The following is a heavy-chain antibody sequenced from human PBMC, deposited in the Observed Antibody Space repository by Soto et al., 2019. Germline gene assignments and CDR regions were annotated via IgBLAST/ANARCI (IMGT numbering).Heavy chain of an antibody. V-gene: IGHV3-21*01. D-gene: IGHD6-19*01. Sequence: GGSLRLPCAASGFTFSSYSMNWVRQAPGKGLEWVSSISSSSSYIYYADSVKGRFTISRDNAKNSLYLQMNSLRAEDTAVYYCARWYSSGWYDYYYYYGMDVWGQGTTVTVSS. J-gene: IGHJ6*02. CDR1: GFTFSSYS. CDR3: ARWYSSGWYDYYYYYGMDV. CDR2: ISSSSSYI.